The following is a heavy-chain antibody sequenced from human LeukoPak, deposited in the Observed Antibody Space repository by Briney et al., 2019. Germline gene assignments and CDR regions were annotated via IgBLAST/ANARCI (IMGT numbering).Heavy chain of an antibody. V-gene: IGHV1-18*01. CDR1: GYTFTSYV. Sequence: ASVKVSCKASGYTFTSYVISWVRQAPGQGLEWMGWNSAYNGNTNYAQKFQGRVTMTTDTSTSTAYMELRSLRSDDTAVYYCARPTGGCHGALAPQFDPWGQGTLVTVSS. D-gene: IGHD1-14*01. J-gene: IGHJ5*02. CDR2: NSAYNGNT. CDR3: ARPTGGCHGALAPQFDP.